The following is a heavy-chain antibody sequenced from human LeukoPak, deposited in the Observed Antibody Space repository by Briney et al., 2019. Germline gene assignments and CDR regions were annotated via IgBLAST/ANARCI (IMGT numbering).Heavy chain of an antibody. D-gene: IGHD4-17*01. V-gene: IGHV3-30*19. CDR2: ISYDGSNK. CDR3: ARDLYGDYTPLDY. Sequence: GGSLRLSCAASGFTFSSYGMHWVRQAPGKGLEWVAVISYDGSNKYYADSVKGRFTISRDNSKNTLYLQMNSLRAEDTAVYYCARDLYGDYTPLDYWGQGTLVTVSS. CDR1: GFTFSSYG. J-gene: IGHJ4*02.